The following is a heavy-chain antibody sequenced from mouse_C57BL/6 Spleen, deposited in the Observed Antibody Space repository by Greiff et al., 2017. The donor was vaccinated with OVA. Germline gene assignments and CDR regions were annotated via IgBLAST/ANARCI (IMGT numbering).Heavy chain of an antibody. CDR3: ARRGPHYYGSSYEDY. V-gene: IGHV1-69*01. J-gene: IGHJ2*01. CDR2: IDPSDSYT. Sequence: VQLQQPGAELVMPGASVKLSCKASGYTFTSYWMHWVKQRPGQGLEWIGEIDPSDSYTNYNQKFKGKSTLTVDKSSSTAYMQLSSLTSEDSAVYYCARRGPHYYGSSYEDYWGQGTTLTVSS. CDR1: GYTFTSYW. D-gene: IGHD1-1*01.